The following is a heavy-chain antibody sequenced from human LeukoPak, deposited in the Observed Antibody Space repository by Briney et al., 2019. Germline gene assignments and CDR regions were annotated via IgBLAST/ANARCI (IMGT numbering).Heavy chain of an antibody. CDR3: AKEAYDSGSYSYGMDV. CDR1: GFTFSRYA. J-gene: IGHJ6*02. V-gene: IGHV3-23*01. D-gene: IGHD3-10*01. CDR2: ISDTGGST. Sequence: PGGSLRLSCAASGFTFSRYAMSWVRQAPGKGLEWVSAISDTGGSTYYADSVKGRFTISRDNSKNTLYLQMNSLRAEDTAVYYCAKEAYDSGSYSYGMDVWGQGATVTVSS.